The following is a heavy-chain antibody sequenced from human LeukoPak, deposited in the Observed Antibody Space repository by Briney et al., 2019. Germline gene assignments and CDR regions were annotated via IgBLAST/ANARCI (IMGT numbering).Heavy chain of an antibody. CDR1: GFTFSSYT. D-gene: IGHD5-18*01. CDR3: AREGRGYSYAPDY. CDR2: ITSSSSFI. Sequence: GGSLRLSCATSGFTFSSYTMNWVRQAPGKGLEWVSSITSSSSFIYYADSVKGRFTISRDNSKNTLYLQMNSLRAEDTAVYYCAREGRGYSYAPDYWGQGTLVTVSS. J-gene: IGHJ4*02. V-gene: IGHV3-21*04.